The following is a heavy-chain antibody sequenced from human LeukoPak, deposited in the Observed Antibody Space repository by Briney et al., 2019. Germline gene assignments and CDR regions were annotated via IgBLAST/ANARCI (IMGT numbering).Heavy chain of an antibody. CDR2: VYSGGST. Sequence: GGSLRLSCAASGFTVSSNYMSWVRQAPGKGLEWVSVVYSGGSTYYADSVKGRFTISRDNSKNTLYLQMNSLRAEDTAVYYCASLSFRTPFDYWGQGTLVTVSS. V-gene: IGHV3-66*01. CDR1: GFTVSSNY. CDR3: ASLSFRTPFDY. D-gene: IGHD3-10*01. J-gene: IGHJ4*02.